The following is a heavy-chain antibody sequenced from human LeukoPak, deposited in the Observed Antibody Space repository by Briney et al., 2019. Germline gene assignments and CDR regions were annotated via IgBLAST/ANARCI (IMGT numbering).Heavy chain of an antibody. CDR3: ARVSGEAGVDY. J-gene: IGHJ4*02. CDR1: GFTFSSYW. V-gene: IGHV3-74*01. Sequence: GGSLRLSCAASGFTFSSYWMHWVRQAPGKGLVWVSRINSDGSSTSYADSVKGRFTISRDNAKNTLYLQMNSLRAEDTAVYYCARVSGEAGVDYWGQGTLVTVSS. D-gene: IGHD1-26*01. CDR2: INSDGSST.